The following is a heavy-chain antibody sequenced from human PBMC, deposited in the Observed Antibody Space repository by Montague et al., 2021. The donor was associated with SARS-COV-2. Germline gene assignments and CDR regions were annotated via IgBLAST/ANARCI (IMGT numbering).Heavy chain of an antibody. J-gene: IGHJ4*02. D-gene: IGHD3-10*01. V-gene: IGHV4-39*07. CDR3: AREDYSGSGSYSSGLDY. CDR1: GGSISSSSYY. Sequence: SETLSLTCTVSGGSISSSSYYWGRLRQPPGKGLEWIGSIYYSGTINYNPSLKSRVTISVDTSKNQFSLKLSSVTAADTAVYYCAREDYSGSGSYSSGLDYWGQGTLVTVSS. CDR2: IYYSGTI.